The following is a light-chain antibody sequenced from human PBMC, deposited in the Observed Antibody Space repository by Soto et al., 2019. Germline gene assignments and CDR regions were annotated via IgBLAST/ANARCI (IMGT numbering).Light chain of an antibody. CDR3: QKYNSAPLT. J-gene: IGKJ4*01. CDR1: QGISNS. Sequence: DIQMTQSPSSLSASVGDRVTITCRACQGISNSLAWYQQKPGKVPKLLIYSTSTLQSGVSARFSGSGSGTTFTLTISSLQPEDVATYYCQKYNSAPLTFGGGTKVEIK. V-gene: IGKV1-27*01. CDR2: STS.